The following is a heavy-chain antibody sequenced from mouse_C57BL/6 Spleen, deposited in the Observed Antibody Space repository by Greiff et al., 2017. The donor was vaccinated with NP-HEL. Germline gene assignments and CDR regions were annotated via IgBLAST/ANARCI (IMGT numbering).Heavy chain of an antibody. D-gene: IGHD2-5*01. CDR1: GFTFSSYG. V-gene: IGHV5-6*01. CDR2: ISSGGSYP. Sequence: EVMLVESGGDLVKPGGSLKLSCAASGFTFSSYGMSWVRQTPDKRLEWVATISSGGSYPYYPDSVKGRFTISRDNAKNTLYLQMSSLKSEDTAMYYCAGDSNYAYYYAMDYWGQGTSVTVSS. J-gene: IGHJ4*01. CDR3: AGDSNYAYYYAMDY.